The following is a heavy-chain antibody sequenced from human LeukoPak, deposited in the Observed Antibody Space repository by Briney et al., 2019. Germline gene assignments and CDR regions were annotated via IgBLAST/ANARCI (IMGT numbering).Heavy chain of an antibody. D-gene: IGHD1-26*01. J-gene: IGHJ4*02. CDR3: ARELRSVGGGTGNYFDY. V-gene: IGHV1-46*01. CDR2: INPSAGST. CDR1: GYTFTSYY. Sequence: ASVKVSCKASGYTFTSYYVHWVRQAPGQGLEWMGIINPSAGSTDYAQRFQGRVTMTRDTSTSTVYMELSSLRSDDTAVYYCARELRSVGGGTGNYFDYWGQGTLVTVSS.